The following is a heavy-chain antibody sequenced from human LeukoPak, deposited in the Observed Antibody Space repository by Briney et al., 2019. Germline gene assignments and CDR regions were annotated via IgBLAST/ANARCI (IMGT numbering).Heavy chain of an antibody. D-gene: IGHD3-22*01. V-gene: IGHV5-51*01. CDR3: ARDYYDSSGYYGGTDY. Sequence: GESLKISCKGSGYSFSTYWIGWVRQMPGKGLEWMGIIYPGDSDTRYSPSFQGQVTISADKSISTAYLQWSSLKASDTAMYYCARDYYDSSGYYGGTDYWGQGTLVTVSS. CDR2: IYPGDSDT. CDR1: GYSFSTYW. J-gene: IGHJ4*02.